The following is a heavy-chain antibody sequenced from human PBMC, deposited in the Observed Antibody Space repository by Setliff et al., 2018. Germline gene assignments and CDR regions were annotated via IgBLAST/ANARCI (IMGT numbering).Heavy chain of an antibody. CDR2: ISVYNGKT. D-gene: IGHD2-21*01. CDR1: GYTFTSYG. J-gene: IGHJ4*02. Sequence: GASVKVSCKASGYTFTSYGFSWVRQAPGQGLEWMGWISVYNGKTKYAQKFQGRVTMTTDTSTRTACMEVTSLRSDDTAVYYCATEKFPGDWGDYWGQGTLVTVSS. CDR3: ATEKFPGDWGDY. V-gene: IGHV1-18*01.